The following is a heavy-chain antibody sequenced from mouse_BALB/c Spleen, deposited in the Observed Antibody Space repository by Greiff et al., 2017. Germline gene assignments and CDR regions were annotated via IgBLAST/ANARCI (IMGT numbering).Heavy chain of an antibody. V-gene: IGHV3-2*02. Sequence: EVQLVESGPGLVKPSQSLSLTCTVTGYSITSDYAWNWIRQFPGNKLEWMGYISYSGSTSYNPSLKSRISITRDTSKNQFFLQLNSVTTEDTATYYCARGVYDPYWYFDVWGAGTTVTVSS. J-gene: IGHJ1*01. D-gene: IGHD2-14*01. CDR1: GYSITSDYA. CDR2: ISYSGST. CDR3: ARGVYDPYWYFDV.